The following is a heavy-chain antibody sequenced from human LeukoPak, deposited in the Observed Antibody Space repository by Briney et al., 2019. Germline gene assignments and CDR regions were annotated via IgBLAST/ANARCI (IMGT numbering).Heavy chain of an antibody. CDR3: ARSLAYCGGDCYIFDY. J-gene: IGHJ4*02. D-gene: IGHD2-21*02. V-gene: IGHV1-18*01. CDR2: ISAYNDDT. CDR1: GYTFINYA. Sequence: ASVKVSCKASGYTFINYAITWVRQAPGQGLEWMGWISAYNDDTNYAQKLQGRVTMTTDTSTSTAYMELRSLRSDDTAVYYCARSLAYCGGDCYIFDYWGQGTLVTVSS.